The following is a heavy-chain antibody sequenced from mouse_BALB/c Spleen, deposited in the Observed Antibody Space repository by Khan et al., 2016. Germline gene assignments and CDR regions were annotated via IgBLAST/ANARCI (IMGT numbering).Heavy chain of an antibody. CDR1: GYSITSDYA. J-gene: IGHJ3*01. D-gene: IGHD2-2*01. Sequence: EVQLQESGPGLVKPSQSLSLTCTVTGYSITSDYAWNWIRQFPGNKLEWMGFLSYSGSTSYNPSLKSRISVTRDTSTNQFFLQLNSGTTEETATDDCAIWLRQRNWFAYWGQGTMVTGSA. V-gene: IGHV3-2*02. CDR3: AIWLRQRNWFAY. CDR2: LSYSGST.